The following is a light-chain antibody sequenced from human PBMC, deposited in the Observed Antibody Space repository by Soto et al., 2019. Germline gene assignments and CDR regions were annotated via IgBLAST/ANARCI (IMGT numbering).Light chain of an antibody. CDR1: SCSIASNY. J-gene: IGLJ2*01. CDR2: EDN. Sequence: NFMLTQPHSVSESPGKTVTISCTRSSCSIASNYVQWYQQRPGSAPTTVIYEDNQRPSGVPDRFSGSIDSSSNSASLTISGLKTEYEADYYCQSYDSSNVVFGGGTKVTVL. CDR3: QSYDSSNVV. V-gene: IGLV6-57*04.